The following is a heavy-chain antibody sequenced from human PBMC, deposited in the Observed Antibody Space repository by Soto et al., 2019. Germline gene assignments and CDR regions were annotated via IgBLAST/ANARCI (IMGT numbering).Heavy chain of an antibody. CDR3: AKGPQEIVVVPAAPFDY. V-gene: IGHV3-23*01. D-gene: IGHD2-2*01. Sequence: EVQLLESGGGLVQPGGSLRLSCAASGFTFSSYAMSWVRQAPGKGLEWVSAISGSGGSTYYADSVKGRFTISRDNSKNTLYLQMNSLRAEDTAVYYCAKGPQEIVVVPAAPFDYWGQGTLVTVSS. CDR2: ISGSGGST. CDR1: GFTFSSYA. J-gene: IGHJ4*02.